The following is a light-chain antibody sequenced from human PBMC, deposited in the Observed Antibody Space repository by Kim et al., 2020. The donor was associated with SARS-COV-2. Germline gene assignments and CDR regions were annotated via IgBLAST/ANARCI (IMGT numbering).Light chain of an antibody. CDR3: QQSFGTPYT. Sequence: DIQLTQSPSSLSAYVGDRVSITCRASQSISGYLNWYQQKVGKAPKLLIYAASNLQSGVPSRFSGSGSGTDFTLTISSLQLEDYATYCSQQSFGTPYTFGQGTKLEI. V-gene: IGKV1-39*01. CDR2: AAS. J-gene: IGKJ2*01. CDR1: QSISGY.